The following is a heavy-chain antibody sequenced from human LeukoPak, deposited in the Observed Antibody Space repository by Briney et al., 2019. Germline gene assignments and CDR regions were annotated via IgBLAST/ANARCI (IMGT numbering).Heavy chain of an antibody. D-gene: IGHD2-15*01. Sequence: SETLSLTCTVSGGSLSSYYWSWIRQPPGKGLEWIGYIYYSGSTNYNPSLKSRITISVDTAKSQFSLKLSSVTAADTAVYYCARGCSGGSCYPSSRYYYYYYMDVWGKGTTVTVSS. CDR1: GGSLSSYY. CDR3: ARGCSGGSCYPSSRYYYYYYMDV. V-gene: IGHV4-59*01. CDR2: IYYSGST. J-gene: IGHJ6*03.